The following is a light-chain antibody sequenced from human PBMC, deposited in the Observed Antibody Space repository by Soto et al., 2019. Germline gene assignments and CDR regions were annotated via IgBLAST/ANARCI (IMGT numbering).Light chain of an antibody. V-gene: IGLV1-44*01. Sequence: QSVLTQPPSASETPGQRVAISCSGSSSNIGDNTVNWYQQLPGTAPKLLIYSDNQRPSGVPDRFSGSKSGTSASLAISGLQSEDEADYYCAAWDDSLNGDVFGTGTKLTVL. CDR2: SDN. CDR3: AAWDDSLNGDV. CDR1: SSNIGDNT. J-gene: IGLJ1*01.